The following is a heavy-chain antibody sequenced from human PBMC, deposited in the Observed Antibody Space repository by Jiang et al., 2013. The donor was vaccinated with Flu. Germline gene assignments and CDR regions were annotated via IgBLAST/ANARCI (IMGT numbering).Heavy chain of an antibody. Sequence: TFSSYTISWVRQAPGQGLEWMGRIIPILGIANYAQKFQGRVTITADKSTSTAYMELSSLRSEDTAVYYCARDWIVGATGYWGQGTLVTVSS. J-gene: IGHJ4*02. D-gene: IGHD1-26*01. CDR1: TFSSYT. V-gene: IGHV1-69*04. CDR2: IIPILGIA. CDR3: ARDWIVGATGY.